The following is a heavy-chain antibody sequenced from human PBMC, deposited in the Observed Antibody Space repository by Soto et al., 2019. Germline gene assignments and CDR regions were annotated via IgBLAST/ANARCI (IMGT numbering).Heavy chain of an antibody. Sequence: QVQLQESGPGLVKPSQTLSLTCTVSGGSISSGGYYWSWIRQHPGKGLEWIGYIYYSGSTYYNPSLKSRVTISVDTSKNQFSLKLSSVTAADTAVYYCARATLVGIVVVPAARFDYWGQGTLVTVSS. D-gene: IGHD2-2*03. V-gene: IGHV4-31*03. CDR2: IYYSGST. CDR1: GGSISSGGYY. CDR3: ARATLVGIVVVPAARFDY. J-gene: IGHJ4*02.